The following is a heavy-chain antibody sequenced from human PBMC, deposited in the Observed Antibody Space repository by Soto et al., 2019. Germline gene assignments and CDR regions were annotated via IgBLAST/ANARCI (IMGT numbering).Heavy chain of an antibody. V-gene: IGHV4-39*01. CDR2: ISYTGRT. J-gene: IGHJ4*02. Sequence: LSLTCTVSGGSISNSHYSWGWIRQPPGKGLEWIGSISYTGRTFYNPSLKSRVTVSVDTSKNQFSLKLNSVTAADPAVYYCARLYGDGYFDYWGQGALVTVSS. CDR3: ARLYGDGYFDY. CDR1: GGSISNSHYS. D-gene: IGHD4-17*01.